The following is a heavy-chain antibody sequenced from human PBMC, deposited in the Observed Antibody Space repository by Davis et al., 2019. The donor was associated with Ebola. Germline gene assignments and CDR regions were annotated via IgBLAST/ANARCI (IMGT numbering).Heavy chain of an antibody. Sequence: PGGSLRLSCAASGFTFSSYGMHWVRQAPGKGLEWVAVISYDGSNKYYADSVKGRFTISRDNSKNTLYLQMNSLRAEDTAVYYCARGDYGDRTFDYWGQGTLVTVSS. CDR1: GFTFSSYG. D-gene: IGHD4-17*01. J-gene: IGHJ4*02. CDR2: ISYDGSNK. CDR3: ARGDYGDRTFDY. V-gene: IGHV3-30*03.